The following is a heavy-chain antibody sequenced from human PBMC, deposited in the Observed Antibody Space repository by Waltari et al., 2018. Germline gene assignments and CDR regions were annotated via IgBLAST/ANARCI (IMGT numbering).Heavy chain of an antibody. CDR2: IIPILGIA. J-gene: IGHJ4*02. D-gene: IGHD2-15*01. CDR3: ARGGWPFPFDY. V-gene: IGHV1-69*04. CDR1: AGTFSSHA. Sequence: QVQLVQSGAEVKKPGSSVTVSCKASAGTFSSHAISWVRQAPGQGLEWMGGIIPILGIANYAQKFQGRVTITADESTSTAYMELSSLRSEDTAVYYCARGGWPFPFDYWGQGTLVTVSS.